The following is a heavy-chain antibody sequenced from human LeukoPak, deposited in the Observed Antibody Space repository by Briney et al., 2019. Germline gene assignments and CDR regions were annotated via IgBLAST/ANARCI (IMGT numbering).Heavy chain of an antibody. D-gene: IGHD5-24*01. Sequence: SETLSLTCTVSGGSFRSYYWSWIRQPPGKGLEWIGYIYDSGSTNYNPSLKSRVTISVDTSKNQFSLKLSSVTAADTAVYYCARIGDGYNYYYFDSWGQGTLVTVSS. CDR3: ARIGDGYNYYYFDS. CDR2: IYDSGST. CDR1: GGSFRSYY. V-gene: IGHV4-59*01. J-gene: IGHJ4*02.